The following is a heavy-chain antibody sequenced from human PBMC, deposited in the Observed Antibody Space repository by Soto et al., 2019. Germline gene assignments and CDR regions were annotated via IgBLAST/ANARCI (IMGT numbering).Heavy chain of an antibody. CDR2: IFFSGNT. CDR3: TRGSPPPPYFSYFGMDV. CDR1: GASVNSGDFH. Sequence: QVQLQESGPGLVKPSQTLSLTCTVSGASVNSGDFHWSWIRQRPGAGLEWIGYIFFSGNTYYNPSLVVRLTISMDTSKNLFSPMLTSMAAADPAVYYCTRGSPPPPYFSYFGMDVWGQGTTVTVSS. V-gene: IGHV4-31*03. J-gene: IGHJ6*02.